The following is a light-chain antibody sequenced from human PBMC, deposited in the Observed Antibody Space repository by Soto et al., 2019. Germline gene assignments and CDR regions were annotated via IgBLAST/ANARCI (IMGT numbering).Light chain of an antibody. CDR3: QQYNNWPRGT. Sequence: EIVMTRSPSTLSVSPGERATLSCRASQSVSSNLAWYQHKPGQAPRLLIYGASTRATGIPARFSGSGSGTEFTLTISSLQSEDFAVYYCQQYNNWPRGTFGQGTKVDIK. V-gene: IGKV3-15*01. J-gene: IGKJ1*01. CDR1: QSVSSN. CDR2: GAS.